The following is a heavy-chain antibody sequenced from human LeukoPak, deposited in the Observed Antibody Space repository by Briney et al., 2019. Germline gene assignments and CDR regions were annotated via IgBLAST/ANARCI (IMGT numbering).Heavy chain of an antibody. V-gene: IGHV4-59*01. CDR2: IYYSGST. CDR1: GGSISSYY. J-gene: IGHJ4*02. Sequence: PSETLSLTCTVSGGSISSYYWSWIRQPPGKGLEWIGYIYYSGSTNYNPSLKSRVTISVDTSKNQFSLKLSSVTAADTAVYYCARGESRYSGSYLNYWGQGTLVTVSS. D-gene: IGHD1-26*01. CDR3: ARGESRYSGSYLNY.